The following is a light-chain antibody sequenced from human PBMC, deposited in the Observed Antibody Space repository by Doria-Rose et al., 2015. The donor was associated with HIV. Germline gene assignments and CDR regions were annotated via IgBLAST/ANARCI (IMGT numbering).Light chain of an antibody. Sequence: TQSPSSLSASVGDRVTITCRASQSISSYLNWYQRKPGKAPNLLIYAASSLRSGVPSRFSGSGSGTDFTLTISSLQPEDFVTYYCQQSYSTPLTFGGGTKVEIK. CDR3: QQSYSTPLT. CDR1: QSISSY. CDR2: AAS. J-gene: IGKJ4*01. V-gene: IGKV1-39*01.